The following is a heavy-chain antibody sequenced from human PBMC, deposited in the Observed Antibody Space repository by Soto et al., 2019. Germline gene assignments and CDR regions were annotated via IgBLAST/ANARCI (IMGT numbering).Heavy chain of an antibody. CDR1: GGTFSSYT. J-gene: IGHJ6*03. Sequence: QVQLVQSGAEVKKPGSSVKVSCKASGGTFSSYTISWVRQAPGQGLEWMGRIIPILGIANYAQKFQGRVTITADKSTSTAYMELSSLRSEDTAVYYCAGPKGGEVTPRRYYMDVWGKGTTVTVSS. V-gene: IGHV1-69*02. D-gene: IGHD2-21*02. CDR3: AGPKGGEVTPRRYYMDV. CDR2: IIPILGIA.